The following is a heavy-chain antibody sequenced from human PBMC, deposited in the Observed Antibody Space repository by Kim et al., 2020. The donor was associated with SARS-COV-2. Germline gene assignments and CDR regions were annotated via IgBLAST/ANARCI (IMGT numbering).Heavy chain of an antibody. CDR3: ASGWHDYYYGMDV. V-gene: IGHV4-61*01. CDR1: GGSVSSGSYY. D-gene: IGHD6-19*01. J-gene: IGHJ6*02. Sequence: SETLSLTCTVSGGSVSSGSYYWSWIRQPPGKGLEWIGYIYYSGSTNYNPSLKSRVTISVDTSKNQFSLKLSSVTAADTAVYYCASGWHDYYYGMDVWGQGTTVTVSS. CDR2: IYYSGST.